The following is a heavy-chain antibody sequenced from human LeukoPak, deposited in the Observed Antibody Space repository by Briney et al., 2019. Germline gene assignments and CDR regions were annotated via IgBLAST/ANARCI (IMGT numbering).Heavy chain of an antibody. V-gene: IGHV3-30*18. D-gene: IGHD3-10*01. CDR2: ISYDGSNK. J-gene: IGHJ4*02. CDR1: GFTFSSYG. CDR3: AKEVRRAYYGSGRRLDY. Sequence: GGSLRLSCAASGFTFSSYGMHWVRQASGKGLEWVAVISYDGSNKYYADSVKGRFTISRDNSKNTLYLKMNSLRAEDTAVYYCAKEVRRAYYGSGRRLDYWGQGTLVTVSS.